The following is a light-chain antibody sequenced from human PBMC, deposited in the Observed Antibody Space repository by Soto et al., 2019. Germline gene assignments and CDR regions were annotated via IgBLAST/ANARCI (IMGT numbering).Light chain of an antibody. Sequence: EIVLTQSPGTLSLSPGARATLSCRASQSLSSNHLAWYQQKPGQAPRLLIYGASSRATGIPDRFSGSGSGTDFTLTISRLEPEEFTVYYCQQYGTSPRTFGPGTKLEIK. CDR2: GAS. CDR3: QQYGTSPRT. V-gene: IGKV3-20*01. J-gene: IGKJ2*01. CDR1: QSLSSNH.